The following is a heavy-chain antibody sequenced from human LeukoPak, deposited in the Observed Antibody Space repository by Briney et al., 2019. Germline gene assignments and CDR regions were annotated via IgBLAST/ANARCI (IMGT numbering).Heavy chain of an antibody. Sequence: GGSLRLSCAASGFTFDDYAMHWARQAPGKGLEWVSGISWNSGSIGYADSVKGRFTISRDNAKNSLYLQMNSLRAEDTALYYCAKDFFSDLAYFDYWGQGTLVTVSS. V-gene: IGHV3-9*01. CDR1: GFTFDDYA. D-gene: IGHD3-10*01. CDR3: AKDFFSDLAYFDY. J-gene: IGHJ4*02. CDR2: ISWNSGSI.